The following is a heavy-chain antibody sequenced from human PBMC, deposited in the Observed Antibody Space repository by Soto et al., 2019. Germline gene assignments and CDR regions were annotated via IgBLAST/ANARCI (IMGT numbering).Heavy chain of an antibody. V-gene: IGHV5-51*01. Sequence: XXSLKISCKGSGYSFTSYWIVWVRQMPGKGLEWMGIIYPGDSDTRYSPSFQGQVTISADKSISTAYLQWSRMKASDTAMYYCARPGIAAGATDPWGQGTLVTVSS. CDR1: GYSFTSYW. CDR3: ARPGIAAGATDP. CDR2: IYPGDSDT. J-gene: IGHJ5*02. D-gene: IGHD6-13*01.